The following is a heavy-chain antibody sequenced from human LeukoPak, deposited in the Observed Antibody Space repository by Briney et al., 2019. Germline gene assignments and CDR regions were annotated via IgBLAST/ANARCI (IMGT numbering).Heavy chain of an antibody. CDR2: IIPIFGTA. Sequence: ASVKVSCKASGGTFSSYAISWVRQAPGQGLEWMGRIIPIFGTANYAQKFQGRVTITTDESTSTAYMELSSLRSEDTAVYYCAVLRGKYYYEGLDYWGQGTLVTVSS. J-gene: IGHJ4*02. CDR3: AVLRGKYYYEGLDY. D-gene: IGHD3-22*01. V-gene: IGHV1-69*05. CDR1: GGTFSSYA.